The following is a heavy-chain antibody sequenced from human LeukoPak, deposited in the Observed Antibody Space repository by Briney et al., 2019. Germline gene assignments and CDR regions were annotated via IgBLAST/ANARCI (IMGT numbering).Heavy chain of an antibody. CDR1: SYSISSGYY. J-gene: IGHJ4*02. CDR2: IYRSGTT. CDR3: ARHAPGDFWSGYYPLYFDY. Sequence: KPSETLSLTCTVSSYSISSGYYWGWIRQPPGKGLEWIGSIYRSGTTYYNPSLKSRVTRSVDTSNNQFSLKTSSVTAADTAVYYCARHAPGDFWSGYYPLYFDYWGQGTLVTVSS. V-gene: IGHV4-38-2*02. D-gene: IGHD3-3*01.